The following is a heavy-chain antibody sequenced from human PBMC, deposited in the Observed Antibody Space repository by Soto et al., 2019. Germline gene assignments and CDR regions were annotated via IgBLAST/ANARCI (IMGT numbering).Heavy chain of an antibody. V-gene: IGHV6-1*01. D-gene: IGHD1-1*01. CDR1: GDSVSSDSVA. J-gene: IGHJ5*02. CDR2: TYYRSKWYN. CDR3: AIDQTYNNWSKRLVP. Sequence: PSQTLSLTCAISGDSVSSDSVAWNWIRQSPSRGLEWLGRTYYRSKWYNDYAVSVKSRITINSDTSKNQFSLHLNSVTPEDTAVYYCAIDQTYNNWSKRLVPWAQGTLATVSS.